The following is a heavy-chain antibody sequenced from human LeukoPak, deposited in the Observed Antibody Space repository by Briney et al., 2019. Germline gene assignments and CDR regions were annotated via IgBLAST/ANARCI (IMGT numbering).Heavy chain of an antibody. CDR1: GGSISSYF. J-gene: IGHJ4*02. D-gene: IGHD2-2*02. Sequence: SETLSLTCTVSGGSISSYFWSWIRQHPGKGLEWIGYIYYSGSTYYNPSLKSRVTISVDTSKNQFSLKLSSVTAADTAVYYCARVVTDIVVVPAAIHYFDYWGQGTLVTVSS. V-gene: IGHV4-59*06. CDR3: ARVVTDIVVVPAAIHYFDY. CDR2: IYYSGST.